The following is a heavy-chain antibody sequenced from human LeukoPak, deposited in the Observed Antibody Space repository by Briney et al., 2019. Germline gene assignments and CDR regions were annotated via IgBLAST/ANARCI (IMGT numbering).Heavy chain of an antibody. Sequence: SQTLSLTCTVSGGSISSGGYYWSWIRQHPGKGLEWIGYIYYSGGTYYNPSLKSRVTISVDTSKNQFSLKLSSVTAADTAVYYCARVEVGGIFDYWGQGTLVTVSS. D-gene: IGHD1-26*01. CDR1: GGSISSGGYY. CDR3: ARVEVGGIFDY. J-gene: IGHJ4*02. CDR2: IYYSGGT. V-gene: IGHV4-31*03.